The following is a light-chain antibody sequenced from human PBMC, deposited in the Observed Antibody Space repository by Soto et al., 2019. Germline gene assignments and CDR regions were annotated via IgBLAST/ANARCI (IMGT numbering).Light chain of an antibody. CDR2: EVT. Sequence: QSALTQPASVAGYPGQSITISCTGTSNDIGAYNYVSWYQQYPGKVPTLLIYEVTFRPSGVSNRFSGSKSGNTASLTISGLQTEDEADYYCGSYASATLIFGGGTKLTVL. CDR3: GSYASATLI. V-gene: IGLV2-14*01. CDR1: SNDIGAYNY. J-gene: IGLJ2*01.